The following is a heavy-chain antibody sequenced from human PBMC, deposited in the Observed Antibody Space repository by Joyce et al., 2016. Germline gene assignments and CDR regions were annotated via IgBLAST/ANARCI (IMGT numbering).Heavy chain of an antibody. CDR2: IIPISHTI. V-gene: IGHV1-69*01. CDR1: GVTFSNYA. CDR3: ARASTGGYYYDTSGLNWFDP. J-gene: IGHJ5*02. Sequence: QVQLVQSGAEVKKPGSSVKFSCKASGVTFSNYAIIWVRQAPGQGLEWMGGIIPISHTIKDGQKFQDRVTITADESMTTAYMELTSLRSEDTAIYYCARASTGGYYYDTSGLNWFDPWGQGTLVTVSS. D-gene: IGHD3-22*01.